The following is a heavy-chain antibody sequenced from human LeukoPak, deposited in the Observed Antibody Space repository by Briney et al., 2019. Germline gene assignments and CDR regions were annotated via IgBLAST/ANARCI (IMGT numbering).Heavy chain of an antibody. CDR1: GGSISSYY. J-gene: IGHJ4*02. Sequence: SETLSLTCTVSGGSISSYYWSWIWQPPGKGLEWIGYIYYSGSTNYNPSLKSRVTISVDTSKNQFSLKLSSVTAADTAVYYCAQIAVAGYFDYWGQGTLVTVSS. CDR3: AQIAVAGYFDY. D-gene: IGHD6-19*01. CDR2: IYYSGST. V-gene: IGHV4-59*01.